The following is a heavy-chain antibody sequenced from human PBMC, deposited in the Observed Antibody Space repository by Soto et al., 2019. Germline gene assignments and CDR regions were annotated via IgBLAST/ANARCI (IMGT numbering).Heavy chain of an antibody. D-gene: IGHD6-13*01. CDR1: GFTFSSYD. Sequence: PGGSLRLSCAASGFTFSSYDMYWVRQATGKGLEWVSAIGTAGDTYYPGSVKGRFTISRENAKNSLYLQMNSLRAEDTAVYYCAREGTGYSSSSRGYYYGMDVWGQGTTVTVSS. V-gene: IGHV3-13*01. CDR2: IGTAGDT. J-gene: IGHJ6*02. CDR3: AREGTGYSSSSRGYYYGMDV.